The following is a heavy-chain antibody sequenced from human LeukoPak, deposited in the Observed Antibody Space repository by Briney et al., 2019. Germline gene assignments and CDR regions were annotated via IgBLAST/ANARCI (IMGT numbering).Heavy chain of an antibody. CDR1: GYTLTELS. Sequence: GASVKVSCKVSGYTLTELSMHWVRQAPGKGLEWMGGFDPEDGETIYAQKFQGRVTMTEDTSTDTAYMELSSLRSEDTAVCYCATDMYYYDSRNWFDPWGQGTLVTVSS. J-gene: IGHJ5*02. CDR2: FDPEDGET. CDR3: ATDMYYYDSRNWFDP. D-gene: IGHD3-22*01. V-gene: IGHV1-24*01.